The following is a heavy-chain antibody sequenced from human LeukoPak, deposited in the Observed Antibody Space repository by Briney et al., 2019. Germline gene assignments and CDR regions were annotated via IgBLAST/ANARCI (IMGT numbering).Heavy chain of an antibody. J-gene: IGHJ4*02. V-gene: IGHV3-23*01. CDR3: AKDPHTGYSFAY. CDR1: GFTFSSYA. Sequence: GGSLRLSCVFSGFTFSSYAMSWVRQAPGKGLEWVSSLSGSGGSTYYADSVKGRFTISRDNSKNTLYLQMNSLRVEDTAVYYCAKDPHTGYSFAYWGQGTLVTVSS. CDR2: LSGSGGST. D-gene: IGHD5-18*01.